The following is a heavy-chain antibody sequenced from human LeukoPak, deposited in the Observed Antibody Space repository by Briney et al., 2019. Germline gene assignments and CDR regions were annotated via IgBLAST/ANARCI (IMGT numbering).Heavy chain of an antibody. CDR2: IYYSGST. V-gene: IGHV4-59*08. CDR1: GGSFSGYY. Sequence: SETLSLTCAVYGGSFSGYYWSWIRQPPGKGLEWIGYIYYSGSTNYNPSLKSRVTISVDTSKNQFSLKLSSVTAADTAVYYCARQSVAGTMADYWGQGTLVTVSS. J-gene: IGHJ4*02. D-gene: IGHD6-19*01. CDR3: ARQSVAGTMADY.